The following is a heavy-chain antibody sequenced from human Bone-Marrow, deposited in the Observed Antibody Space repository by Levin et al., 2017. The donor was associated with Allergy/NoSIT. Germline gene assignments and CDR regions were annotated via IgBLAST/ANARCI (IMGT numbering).Heavy chain of an antibody. CDR2: VNSDGSTT. Sequence: GGSLRLSCAASGFTFNTYWMHWVRQAPGKGLVWISRVNSDGSTTNYADSVRGRFTISRDNANNILYLQLNSLSAEDTAVYYCARGISRWYGQDSWGQGTLVTVSS. J-gene: IGHJ4*02. V-gene: IGHV3-74*01. CDR1: GFTFNTYW. D-gene: IGHD6-13*01. CDR3: ARGISRWYGQDS.